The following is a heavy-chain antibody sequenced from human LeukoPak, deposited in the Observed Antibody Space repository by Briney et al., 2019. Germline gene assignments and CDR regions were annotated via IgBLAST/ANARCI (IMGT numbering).Heavy chain of an antibody. CDR3: ARGLITLVRGVITYYYYYYMDV. V-gene: IGHV4-34*01. Sequence: PSETLSLTCAVYGGSFSGYYWSWIRQPPGKGLEWIGEINHSGSTNYNPSLKSRVTISVDTSKNQFSLKLSSVTAADTAVYYCARGLITLVRGVITYYYYYYMDVWGKGTTVTVSS. D-gene: IGHD3-10*01. J-gene: IGHJ6*03. CDR2: INHSGST. CDR1: GGSFSGYY.